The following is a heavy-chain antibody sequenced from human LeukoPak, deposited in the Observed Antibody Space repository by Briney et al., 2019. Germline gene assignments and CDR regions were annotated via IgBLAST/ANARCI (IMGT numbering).Heavy chain of an antibody. J-gene: IGHJ4*02. CDR2: INHSGST. D-gene: IGHD4-11*01. CDR3: AGTTVTTVSPIDY. CDR1: GGSFSGYY. V-gene: IGHV4-34*01. Sequence: SETLSLTCAVYGGSFSGYYWSWIRQPPGKGLEWIGEINHSGSTNYNPSPKSRVTISVDTSKNQFSLKLSSVTAADTAVYYCAGTTVTTVSPIDYWGQGTLVTVPS.